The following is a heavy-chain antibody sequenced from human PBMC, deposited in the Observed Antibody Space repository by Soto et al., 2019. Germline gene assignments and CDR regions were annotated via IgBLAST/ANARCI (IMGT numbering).Heavy chain of an antibody. V-gene: IGHV3-7*01. CDR1: GFNFRGYW. J-gene: IGHJ4*02. CDR3: ARDVGFEYAN. Sequence: EVQLVESGGALVQPGGSLRISCVVSGFNFRGYWMSWVRQAPGKGLEWVATMNEDGSEIYYVGSVKGRFAISRDNDENSLHLQMNSVSAEDTGVYFCARDVGFEYANWGQGTLVSVSS. D-gene: IGHD2-2*01. CDR2: MNEDGSEI.